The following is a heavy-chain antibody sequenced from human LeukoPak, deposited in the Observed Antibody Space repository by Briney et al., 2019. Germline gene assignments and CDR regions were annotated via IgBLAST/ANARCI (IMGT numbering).Heavy chain of an antibody. J-gene: IGHJ4*02. Sequence: PGGSLRLSCAASGFTFSSYGMHWVRQAPGKGLEWVAVIWYDGSNKYYADSVKGRFTISRDNSKNSRYLEMNSLRAEDTAVYYCARVDSGSFSPFYYWGQGTLVTVSS. CDR3: ARVDSGSFSPFYY. CDR1: GFTFSSYG. D-gene: IGHD1-26*01. V-gene: IGHV3-33*01. CDR2: IWYDGSNK.